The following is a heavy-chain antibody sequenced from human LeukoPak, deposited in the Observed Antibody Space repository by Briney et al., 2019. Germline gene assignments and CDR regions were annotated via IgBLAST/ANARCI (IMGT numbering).Heavy chain of an antibody. Sequence: GGSLRLSCAASGFTVSSNYMSWVRQAPGKGLEWVAVISNDGSNKLYGDSVKGRFTISRDNSKNTLYLQMNSLRAEDTAVYYCARSDADMAAWGQGTLVTVSS. CDR1: GFTVSSNY. CDR3: ARSDADMAA. D-gene: IGHD2-15*01. CDR2: ISNDGSNK. V-gene: IGHV3-30*03. J-gene: IGHJ5*02.